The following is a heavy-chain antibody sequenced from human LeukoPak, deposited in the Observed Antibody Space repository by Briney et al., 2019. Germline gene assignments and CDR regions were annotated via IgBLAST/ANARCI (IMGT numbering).Heavy chain of an antibody. V-gene: IGHV4-30-4*07. CDR2: VYYSGST. CDR1: GGSISSGGYS. D-gene: IGHD3-16*01. Sequence: PSQTLSLTCAVSGGSISSGGYSWTWIRQPPGKGLECVGHVYYSGSTYYNPSLKSRVTISVDTSKNQFSLKLSSVTAADTAVYYCARAHMITSYYYYYYMDVWGKGTTVTVSS. J-gene: IGHJ6*03. CDR3: ARAHMITSYYYYYYMDV.